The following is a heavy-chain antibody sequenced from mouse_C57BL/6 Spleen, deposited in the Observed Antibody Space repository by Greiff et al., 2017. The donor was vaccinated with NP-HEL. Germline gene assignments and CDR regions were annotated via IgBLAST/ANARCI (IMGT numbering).Heavy chain of an antibody. Sequence: QVQLQQSGPELVKPGASVKISCKASGYSFTSYYIHWVKQRPGQGLEWIGWIYPGSGNTKYNEKFKGKATLTADTSSSTAYMQLSSLTSEDSAVYYCARKDDYGSPYAMDYWGQGTSVTVSS. CDR2: IYPGSGNT. CDR3: ARKDDYGSPYAMDY. V-gene: IGHV1-66*01. CDR1: GYSFTSYY. J-gene: IGHJ4*01. D-gene: IGHD1-1*01.